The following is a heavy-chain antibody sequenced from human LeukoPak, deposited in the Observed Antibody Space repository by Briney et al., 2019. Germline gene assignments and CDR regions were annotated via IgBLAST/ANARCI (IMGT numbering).Heavy chain of an antibody. Sequence: GRSLTLSCAASGFTFSSYGMHWVRQAPGEGLEWVAVIWYDGSNKYYAGSVKGRFTISRHNSKNTLYLQMNSLRAEDTAVYYCARDYSAYSSGWYDYYGMDVWGQGTTVSDSS. V-gene: IGHV3-33*01. J-gene: IGHJ6*02. D-gene: IGHD6-19*01. CDR3: ARDYSAYSSGWYDYYGMDV. CDR2: IWYDGSNK. CDR1: GFTFSSYG.